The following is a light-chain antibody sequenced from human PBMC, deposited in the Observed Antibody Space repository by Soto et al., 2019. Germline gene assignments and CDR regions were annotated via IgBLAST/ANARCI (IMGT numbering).Light chain of an antibody. CDR1: SSDVGGYNF. CDR3: SSYAGSNIYV. V-gene: IGLV2-8*01. Sequence: QSALTQPPSASGSPGQSVTISCPGTSSDVGGYNFVSWYQQHPGKAPKLMIYEVSKRPSGVPDRFSGSKSGNTASLTVSGLQAEDEADYYCSSYAGSNIYVFGTGTKVTVL. CDR2: EVS. J-gene: IGLJ1*01.